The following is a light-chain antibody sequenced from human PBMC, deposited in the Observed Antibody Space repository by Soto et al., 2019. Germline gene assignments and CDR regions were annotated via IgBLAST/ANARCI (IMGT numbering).Light chain of an antibody. CDR2: GAS. CDR1: QSVSNNY. J-gene: IGKJ1*01. V-gene: IGKV3-20*01. Sequence: EIELTQSPCTLSLSQRERATLTCRASQSVSNNYLAWYQQKPGQAPRLLIYGASNRATGIPDRFSGSGSGTDFTLTISRLEPEDFAVYYCQQYGSSGTFGQGTKVDI. CDR3: QQYGSSGT.